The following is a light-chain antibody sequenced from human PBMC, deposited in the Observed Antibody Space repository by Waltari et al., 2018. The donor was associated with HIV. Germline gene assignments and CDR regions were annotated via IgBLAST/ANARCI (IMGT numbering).Light chain of an antibody. CDR3: CSYAGSGLV. V-gene: IGLV2-23*02. Sequence: QSALTQSASVSGSPGQSIPISCTGTSSAVGAYTLVSWYQQHPGEVPKLLIYEVTKRPSGVSTRFSGSKSGNTASLTISGLQAEDEADYYCCSYAGSGLVFGGGTKLTVL. J-gene: IGLJ3*02. CDR1: SSAVGAYTL. CDR2: EVT.